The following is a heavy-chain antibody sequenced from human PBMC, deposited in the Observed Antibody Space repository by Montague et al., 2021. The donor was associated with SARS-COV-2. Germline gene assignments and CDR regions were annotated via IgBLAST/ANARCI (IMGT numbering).Heavy chain of an antibody. CDR1: GGSISSYY. D-gene: IGHD6-13*01. J-gene: IGHJ6*02. V-gene: IGHV4-59*01. Sequence: SETRSLTCTVSGGSISSYYWSWIRQPPGKGLEWIGYIYYSGSTNYNPSLKSRVTISVDTSKNQFSLKLSSVTAADTAVYYCARDRQLVDRGFGYYYYGMDVWGQGTTVTVSS. CDR3: ARDRQLVDRGFGYYYYGMDV. CDR2: IYYSGST.